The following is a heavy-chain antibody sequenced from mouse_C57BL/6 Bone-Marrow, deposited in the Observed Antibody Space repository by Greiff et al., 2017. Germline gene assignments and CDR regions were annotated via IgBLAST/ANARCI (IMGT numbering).Heavy chain of an antibody. CDR3: ARPIYYGNSWFAY. J-gene: IGHJ3*01. Sequence: QVQLQQPGAELVKPGASVKLSCKASGYTFTSYWMHWVKQRPGQGLAWIGMIHPNSGSTNYNEKFKSKATLTVDKSSSTAYMQLSSLTSEDSAVYYCARPIYYGNSWFAYWGQGTLVTVSA. V-gene: IGHV1-64*01. CDR1: GYTFTSYW. CDR2: IHPNSGST. D-gene: IGHD2-1*01.